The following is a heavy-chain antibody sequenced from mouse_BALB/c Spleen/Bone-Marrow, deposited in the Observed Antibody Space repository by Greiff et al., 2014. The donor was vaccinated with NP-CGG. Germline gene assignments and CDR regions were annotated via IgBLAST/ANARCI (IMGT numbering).Heavy chain of an antibody. J-gene: IGHJ4*01. D-gene: IGHD1-1*01. Sequence: QVQLQQSGAELVRPGTSVRXXCKASGYAFTNYWIEWIKQRPGQGLEWIGVINPGXXXXXXXXXXXGXATLTADKSSSTAYMQLSSLTSDDSAVYFCARELVRGMDYWGQGTSVTVSS. V-gene: IGHV1-54*01. CDR2: INPGXXXX. CDR3: ARELVRGMDY. CDR1: GYAFTNYW.